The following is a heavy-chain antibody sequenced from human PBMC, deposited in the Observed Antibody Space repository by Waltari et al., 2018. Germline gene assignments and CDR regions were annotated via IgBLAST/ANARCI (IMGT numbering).Heavy chain of an antibody. CDR3: ARSGGWYCSGGSCYSPDAFDI. J-gene: IGHJ3*02. D-gene: IGHD2-15*01. CDR2: INTNTGNP. Sequence: QVQLVQSGSELKKPGASVKVSCKASGYTFTSYALNWVRPAPGLGLEWMGWINTNTGNPTYAQGFTGRFVFSLDTSVSTAYLQISSLKAEDTAVYYCARSGGWYCSGGSCYSPDAFDIWGQGTMVTVSS. V-gene: IGHV7-4-1*02. CDR1: GYTFTSYA.